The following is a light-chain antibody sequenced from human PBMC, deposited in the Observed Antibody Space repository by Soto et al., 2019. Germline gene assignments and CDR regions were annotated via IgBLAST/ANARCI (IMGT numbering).Light chain of an antibody. J-gene: IGLJ2*01. V-gene: IGLV1-40*01. CDR1: SSNIGAGYD. CDR2: GNS. Sequence: QSVLTQPPSVSGAPGQRVTISCTGSSSNIGAGYDVHWYQQLPGTAPKLLIYGNSNRPSGVPDRFSGSKSGTSASLAITGLQAEDEAEYYCQSYDTSLSGTIFGLSGTIFGAGTKLTVL. CDR3: QSYDTSLSGTIFGLSGTI.